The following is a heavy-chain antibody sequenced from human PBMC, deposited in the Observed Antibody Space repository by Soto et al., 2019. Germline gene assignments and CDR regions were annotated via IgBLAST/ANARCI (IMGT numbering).Heavy chain of an antibody. Sequence: ASVKVSCKASGGTFSSYAISWVRQAPGQGLEWMGGIIPIFGTANYAQKFQGRVTITADESTSTAYMELSSLRSEDTAVYYCARDDMVRGVIDYYYYYGMDVWGQGTTVTVSS. CDR2: IIPIFGTA. CDR3: ARDDMVRGVIDYYYYYGMDV. CDR1: GGTFSSYA. V-gene: IGHV1-69*13. D-gene: IGHD3-10*01. J-gene: IGHJ6*02.